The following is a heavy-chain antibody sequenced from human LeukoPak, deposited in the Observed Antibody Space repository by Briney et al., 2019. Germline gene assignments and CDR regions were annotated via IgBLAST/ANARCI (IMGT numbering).Heavy chain of an antibody. CDR2: INHSGST. D-gene: IGHD3-3*01. CDR3: ARDDGSGVDC. CDR1: GGSFSGYY. V-gene: IGHV4-34*01. Sequence: PSETLSLTCAVYGGSFSGYYWSWIRQPPGKGLEWIGEINHSGSTNYNPSLKSRVTISVDTSKNQFSLKLSSVTAADTAVYYCARDDGSGVDCWGQGTLVTVSS. J-gene: IGHJ4*02.